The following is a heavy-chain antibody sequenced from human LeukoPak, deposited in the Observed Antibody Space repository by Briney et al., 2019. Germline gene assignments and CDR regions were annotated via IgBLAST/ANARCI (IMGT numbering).Heavy chain of an antibody. D-gene: IGHD1-26*01. V-gene: IGHV4-59*12. CDR2: IYYSGST. J-gene: IGHJ1*01. CDR1: GGSISSYY. CDR3: ARAEVVGAHLRSGYFQH. Sequence: SETLSLTCTVSGGSISSYYWSWIRQPPGKGLEWIGYIYYSGSTNYNPSLKSRVTISVDTSKNQFSLKLGSVTAADTAVYYCARAEVVGAHLRSGYFQHWGQGTLVIVSS.